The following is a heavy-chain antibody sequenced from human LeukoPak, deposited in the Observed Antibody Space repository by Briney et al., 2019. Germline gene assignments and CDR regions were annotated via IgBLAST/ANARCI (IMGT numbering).Heavy chain of an antibody. J-gene: IGHJ4*02. V-gene: IGHV3-7*03. D-gene: IGHD3/OR15-3a*01. Sequence: GGSLRLSCAASGFTFGDTWMNWVRQVPGQGLEWVANIRQDGSEKFYVASVKGRFTISRDNGKSSLYLQMNSLRAEDTALYYCATSYDMGWLIGYWGQGTLVTVSS. CDR2: IRQDGSEK. CDR1: GFTFGDTW. CDR3: ATSYDMGWLIGY.